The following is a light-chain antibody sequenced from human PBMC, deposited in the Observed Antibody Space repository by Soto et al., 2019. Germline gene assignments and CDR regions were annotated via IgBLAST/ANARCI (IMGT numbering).Light chain of an antibody. CDR3: SSYAGCNISVV. V-gene: IGLV2-8*01. CDR2: EVS. CDR1: SSDVGGYNY. Sequence: QSALTQPPSASGSPGQSVTISCTGTSSDVGGYNYVSWYQQHPGKAPKLMIYEVSKRPSGVPDRFSGSKSGNTASLTVSGLQAEDEADYYCSSYAGCNISVVFGGGTKLTVL. J-gene: IGLJ2*01.